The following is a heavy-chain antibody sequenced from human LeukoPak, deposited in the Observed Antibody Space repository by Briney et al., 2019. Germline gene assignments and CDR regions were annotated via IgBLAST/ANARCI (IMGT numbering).Heavy chain of an antibody. D-gene: IGHD5-24*01. V-gene: IGHV3-74*01. CDR3: ARDRGSGDGYNYFDY. CDR2: INSDGSST. Sequence: GESLRLSCAASGFIFSNYEMNWVRQAPGKGLVWVSRINSDGSSTSYADSVKGRFTISRDNAKNTLYLQMNSLRAEDTAVYYCARDRGSGDGYNYFDYWGQGTLVTVSS. J-gene: IGHJ4*02. CDR1: GFIFSNYE.